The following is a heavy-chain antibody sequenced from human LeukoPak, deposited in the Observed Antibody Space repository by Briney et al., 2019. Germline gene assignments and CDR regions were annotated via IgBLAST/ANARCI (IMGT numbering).Heavy chain of an antibody. CDR3: ATDRIVGASAFDV. V-gene: IGHV3-15*01. D-gene: IGHD1-26*01. Sequence: GGSLRLSCAGSGFSFSHTWMNWVRQAPGKGLEYIGRIKSKTNGGGATEYAAAVTGRFFISRDDSASTLYLHLNSLKTEDTAVYYCATDRIVGASAFDVWGQGTMVTVSS. CDR1: GFSFSHTW. J-gene: IGHJ3*01. CDR2: IKSKTNGGGAT.